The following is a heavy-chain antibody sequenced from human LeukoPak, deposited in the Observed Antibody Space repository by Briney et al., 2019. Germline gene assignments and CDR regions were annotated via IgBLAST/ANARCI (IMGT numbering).Heavy chain of an antibody. V-gene: IGHV4-59*01. D-gene: IGHD2-21*02. Sequence: PSETLSLTCSVSGVSIDSYHWSCIRQPPGKGLEWIGYFYYTGSTNYSPSFEGRVTISEDTSKNQISLRLTSVTAADTAVYYCAGRTAATTRPFDYWGQGTLVTVSS. J-gene: IGHJ4*02. CDR2: FYYTGST. CDR1: GVSIDSYH. CDR3: AGRTAATTRPFDY.